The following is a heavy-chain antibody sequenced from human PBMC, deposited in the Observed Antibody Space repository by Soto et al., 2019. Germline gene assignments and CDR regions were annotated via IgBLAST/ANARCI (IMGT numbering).Heavy chain of an antibody. CDR3: ARPTRGTVVTQPNYYYFGMDV. Sequence: QVQLVQSGAEVKKPGSSVKISCKASGGTFSSYTLSWVRQAPGQGLEWMGGIIPISGRTNYAQKFQGRVTITADESTSTAYVEVSGLRSEDTAIYYCARPTRGTVVTQPNYYYFGMDVWGQGTTVTVSS. V-gene: IGHV1-69*12. J-gene: IGHJ6*02. CDR2: IIPISGRT. D-gene: IGHD2-15*01. CDR1: GGTFSSYT.